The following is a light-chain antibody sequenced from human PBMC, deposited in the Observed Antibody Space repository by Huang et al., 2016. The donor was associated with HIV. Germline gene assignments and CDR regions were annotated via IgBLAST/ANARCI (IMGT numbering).Light chain of an antibody. Sequence: EIVLTQSPATLSLSPGERASQSISTYLAWYQHRPGQSPRLLIYDASKRAVGVPTRFSGRGSGTDFTLTISSLEPEDFAVYFCQQRSEWLTFGGGTRVEI. J-gene: IGKJ4*01. CDR2: DAS. CDR1: QSISTY. V-gene: IGKV3-11*01. CDR3: QQRSEWLT.